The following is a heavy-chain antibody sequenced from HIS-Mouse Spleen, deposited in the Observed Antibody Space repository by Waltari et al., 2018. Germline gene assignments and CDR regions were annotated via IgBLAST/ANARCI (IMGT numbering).Heavy chain of an antibody. V-gene: IGHV3-30*18. CDR3: AKDHGTSCYSINYYGMDV. D-gene: IGHD2-2*01. CDR2: ISYDGSNK. J-gene: IGHJ6*02. Sequence: QVQLVESGGGVVQPGRSLRLSCAASGFTFSSYGMHWVRQAPGKGLEWVAVISYDGSNKYYADSVKGRFTISRDNSKNTLYLQMNSLRAEDTAVYYCAKDHGTSCYSINYYGMDVWGQGTTVTVSS. CDR1: GFTFSSYG.